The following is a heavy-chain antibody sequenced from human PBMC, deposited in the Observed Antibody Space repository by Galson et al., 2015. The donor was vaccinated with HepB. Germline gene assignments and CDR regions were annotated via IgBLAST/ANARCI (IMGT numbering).Heavy chain of an antibody. D-gene: IGHD4-17*01. CDR3: AKDWGDYLYYYYYGMDV. V-gene: IGHV3-30*02. J-gene: IGHJ6*02. CDR2: IRYDGSNK. Sequence: SLRLSCAASGFTFSSYGMHWVRQAPGKGLEWVAFIRYDGSNKYYADSVKGRFTISRDNSKNTLYLQMNSLRAEDTAVYYCAKDWGDYLYYYYYGMDVWGQGTTVTVSS. CDR1: GFTFSSYG.